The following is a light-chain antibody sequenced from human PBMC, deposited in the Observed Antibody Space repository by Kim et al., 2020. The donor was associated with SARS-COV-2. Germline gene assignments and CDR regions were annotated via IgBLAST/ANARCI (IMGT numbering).Light chain of an antibody. J-gene: IGLJ2*01. V-gene: IGLV1-40*01. CDR1: SSNIGAGYD. CDR3: QSYDSSLSGSV. CDR2: ANS. Sequence: QRVTISCTGGSSNIGAGYDVHWYQQLPGTAPKLLIYANSKRPSGVPDRFSGSKSGTSASLAITGLQAEDEADYYCQSYDSSLSGSVFGGGTQLTVL.